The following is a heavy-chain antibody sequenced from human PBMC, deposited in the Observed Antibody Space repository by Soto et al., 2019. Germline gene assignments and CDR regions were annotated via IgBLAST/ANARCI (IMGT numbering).Heavy chain of an antibody. CDR3: AREGAASHSYYYGTDV. V-gene: IGHV4-30-4*01. Sequence: SETLSLTCTVSGGSISSGDSYWSWVRQSPGKGLEWIGYIYHSGSRYYKPSLASRVTISVDTSKNQFSLKLNSVTAADTAVYYCAREGAASHSYYYGTDVWGQGTTVTVSS. D-gene: IGHD3-16*01. CDR1: GGSISSGDSY. CDR2: IYHSGSR. J-gene: IGHJ6*02.